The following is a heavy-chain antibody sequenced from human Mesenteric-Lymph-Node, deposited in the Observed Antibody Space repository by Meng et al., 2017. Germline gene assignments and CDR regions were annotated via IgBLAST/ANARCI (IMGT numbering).Heavy chain of an antibody. J-gene: IGHJ4*02. CDR3: AAALHSSGHSTLDY. Sequence: ASVKVSCKASECIFSSYAMHWVRQAPGQSLEVMGWINLVNGHTKYSQKFQGRVTITRDTSASTAYMELGSLTSEDTAFYCCAAALHSSGHSTLDYWGQGTLVTVSS. CDR1: ECIFSSYA. V-gene: IGHV1-3*01. CDR2: INLVNGHT. D-gene: IGHD6-19*01.